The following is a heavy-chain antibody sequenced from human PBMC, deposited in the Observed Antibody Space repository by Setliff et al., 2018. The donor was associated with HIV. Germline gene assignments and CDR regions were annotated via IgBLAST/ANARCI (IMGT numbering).Heavy chain of an antibody. J-gene: IGHJ6*02. CDR2: IYTSGST. CDR3: ARESPDGLDV. V-gene: IGHV4-61*01. Sequence: SETLSLTCSVSGGSVGSGSYYWSWIRQSPGKGLEWLGYIYTSGSTNYNPSLKSRVTMSVDTSKNQFSLKLSSVTAADTAVYYCARESPDGLDVWGQGTTVTVSS. CDR1: GGSVGSGSYY.